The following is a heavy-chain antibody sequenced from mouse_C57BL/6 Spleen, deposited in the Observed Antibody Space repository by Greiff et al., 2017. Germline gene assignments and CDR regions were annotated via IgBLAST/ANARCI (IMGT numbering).Heavy chain of an antibody. D-gene: IGHD1-1*01. V-gene: IGHV3-6*01. CDR3: ASLYYYGSSPFDY. CDR1: GYSITSGYY. J-gene: IGHJ2*01. Sequence: EVKLQESGPGLVKPSQSLSLTCSVTGYSITSGYYWNWIRQFPGNKLEWMGYISYDGSNNYNPSLKNRISITRDTSKNQFFLKLNSVTTEDTATYYCASLYYYGSSPFDYWGQGTTRTVSS. CDR2: ISYDGSN.